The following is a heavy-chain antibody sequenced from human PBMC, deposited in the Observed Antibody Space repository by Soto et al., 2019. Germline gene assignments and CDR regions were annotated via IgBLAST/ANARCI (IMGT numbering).Heavy chain of an antibody. V-gene: IGHV1-18*01. Sequence: QVQLVQSGAEVKKPGASVKVSCKASGYTFTNYGLRWVRQAPGQGLEWMGWISANNGNTNYEQKLQGRVTMTTDTSTSTAYIELRSLRSDDTAVYYFARDRGSYALDYWGQGTLVTVSS. CDR1: GYTFTNYG. CDR2: ISANNGNT. CDR3: ARDRGSYALDY. D-gene: IGHD1-26*01. J-gene: IGHJ4*02.